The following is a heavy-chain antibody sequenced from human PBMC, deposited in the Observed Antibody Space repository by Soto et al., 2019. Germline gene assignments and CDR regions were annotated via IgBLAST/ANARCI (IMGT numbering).Heavy chain of an antibody. CDR1: GFTFSSHG. CDR2: IWNDGSNK. V-gene: IGHV3-33*01. D-gene: IGHD3-10*01. CDR3: ARDAGSGIWYFDL. Sequence: QVQLVESGGGVVQPGRSLRLSCAASGFTFSSHGIHWVRQAPGKGLEWVAVIWNDGSNKYYVDSVKGRFTISRDNSKNTLYLQMNSLTVEDTAVYYCARDAGSGIWYFDLWGRGTLLTVSS. J-gene: IGHJ2*01.